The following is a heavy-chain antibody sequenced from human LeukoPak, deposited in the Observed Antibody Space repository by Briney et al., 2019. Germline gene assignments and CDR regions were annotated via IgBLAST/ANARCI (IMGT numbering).Heavy chain of an antibody. V-gene: IGHV3-23*01. Sequence: PGGSLRLSCAASKFSFGSYWMHWVRQAPGKGPEWLSAIDYDGGATYAAASVKGRFTISRDNSKNTLYLQMNSLRVDDTAVYYCAKDPLDRGPTPGVGYFDSWGQGTQVTVSS. CDR3: AKDPLDRGPTPGVGYFDS. CDR2: IDYDGGAT. D-gene: IGHD5-12*01. CDR1: KFSFGSYW. J-gene: IGHJ4*02.